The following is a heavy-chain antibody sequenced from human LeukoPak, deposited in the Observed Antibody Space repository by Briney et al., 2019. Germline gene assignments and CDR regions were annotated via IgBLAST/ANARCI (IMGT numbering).Heavy chain of an antibody. Sequence: ASVKVSCKASGYTFTGYYMHWVRQAPGQGLEWMGWINPNSGGTNYAQKFQGRVTMTRDTSISAAYMELSRLRSDDTAVYYCARDAYGVVGIDYWGQGTLVTVSS. CDR3: ARDAYGVVGIDY. V-gene: IGHV1-2*02. CDR1: GYTFTGYY. CDR2: INPNSGGT. J-gene: IGHJ4*02. D-gene: IGHD3-3*01.